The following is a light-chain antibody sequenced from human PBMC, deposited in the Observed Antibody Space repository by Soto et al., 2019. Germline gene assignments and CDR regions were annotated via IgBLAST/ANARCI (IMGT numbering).Light chain of an antibody. CDR2: DNG. J-gene: IGLJ2*01. CDR1: SSNIGNNY. CDR3: ATWDRSLSAGV. Sequence: QSVFTQPPSVSAAPGQRVTISCSGSSSNIGNNYVTWYQQFPEAAPRLLIYDNGKRPSGIPDRFSGSKSGTSATLVITGLQTGDEADYYCATWDRSLSAGVFGGGTKLTVL. V-gene: IGLV1-51*01.